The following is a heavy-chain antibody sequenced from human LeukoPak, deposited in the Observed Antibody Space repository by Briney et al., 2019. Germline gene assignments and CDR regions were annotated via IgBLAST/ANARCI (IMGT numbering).Heavy chain of an antibody. CDR2: ITGSGGST. CDR3: AKDRYTAMAPDY. Sequence: GGSLRLSCAASGFTFSSHAMGWVRQAPGKGLEWVSSITGSGGSTYYGDSVKGRFTISRDNSKNTLYLQMNSLRAEDTAVYYCAKDRYTAMAPDYWGQGTLVTVSS. V-gene: IGHV3-23*01. J-gene: IGHJ4*02. CDR1: GFTFSSHA. D-gene: IGHD5-18*01.